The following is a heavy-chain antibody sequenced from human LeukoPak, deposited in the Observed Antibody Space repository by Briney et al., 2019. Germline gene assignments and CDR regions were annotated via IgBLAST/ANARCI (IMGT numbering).Heavy chain of an antibody. V-gene: IGHV4-4*07. Sequence: SETLSLTCTVSGGSISSYYWSWIRQPAGKGLEWIGRIYTSGSTNYNPSPKSRVTMSVDTSKNQFSLKLSSVTAADTAVYYCARARKTAWSKNPRIAAAMYYFDYWGRGTLVTVSS. D-gene: IGHD6-13*01. CDR1: GGSISSYY. CDR2: IYTSGST. J-gene: IGHJ4*02. CDR3: ARARKTAWSKNPRIAAAMYYFDY.